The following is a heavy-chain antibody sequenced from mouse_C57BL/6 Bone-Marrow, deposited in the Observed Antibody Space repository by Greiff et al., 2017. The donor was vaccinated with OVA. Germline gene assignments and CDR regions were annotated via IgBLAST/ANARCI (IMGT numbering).Heavy chain of an antibody. CDR2: ISYDGSN. CDR1: GYSITSGYY. V-gene: IGHV3-6*01. J-gene: IGHJ3*01. Sequence: EVQLQQSGPGLVKPSQSLSLTCSVTGYSITSGYYWNWIRQFPGNKLEWMGYISYDGSNNYNPSLKNRISITRDTSKNQFFLKLNSVTTEDTATYDCARASSGPTWFAYWGQGTLVTVSA. D-gene: IGHD3-2*02. CDR3: ARASSGPTWFAY.